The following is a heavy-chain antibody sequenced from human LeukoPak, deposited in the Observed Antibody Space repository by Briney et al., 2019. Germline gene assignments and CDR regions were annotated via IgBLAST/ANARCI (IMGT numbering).Heavy chain of an antibody. D-gene: IGHD1-26*01. CDR2: IYYSGST. CDR3: ARQVGATRGLDF. Sequence: SETLSLTCTVSGGSISRSSYYWGWIRQPPGKGLELIGSIYYSGSTYYNPSLKSRVTISVDTSKNQFSLKLSSVTAADTAVYYCARQVGATRGLDFWGQGTLVTVSS. J-gene: IGHJ4*02. V-gene: IGHV4-39*01. CDR1: GGSISRSSYY.